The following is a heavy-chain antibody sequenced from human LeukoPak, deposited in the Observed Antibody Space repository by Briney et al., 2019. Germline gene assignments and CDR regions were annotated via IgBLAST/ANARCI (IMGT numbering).Heavy chain of an antibody. V-gene: IGHV1-18*01. J-gene: IGHJ4*02. CDR3: ASAQEIAVAGSYFDY. CDR1: GHTSTSYG. CDR2: ISVYNGNT. D-gene: IGHD6-19*01. Sequence: GASVKVSCKSSGHTSTSYGINWVRHAPGQRLEWMGWISVYNGNTYYAQKFQGRITMTTDTSTSTAYMDLRSLRSDDTAVYYCASAQEIAVAGSYFDYWGQGTLVTVSS.